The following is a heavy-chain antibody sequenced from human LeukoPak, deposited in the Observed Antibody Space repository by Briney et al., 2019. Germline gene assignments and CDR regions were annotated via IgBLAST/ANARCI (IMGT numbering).Heavy chain of an antibody. CDR1: GFTFSTYA. CDR2: ISGSGGISGGGGST. D-gene: IGHD2-2*02. Sequence: GGSLRLSCAASGFTFSTYAMSWVRQAPGKGLEWVSGISGSGGISGGGGSTYYADSVKGRFTISRDNSKNTLYLQMNSLRAEDTAVYYCVMIPPNYWGQGTLVTVSS. J-gene: IGHJ4*02. V-gene: IGHV3-23*01. CDR3: VMIPPNY.